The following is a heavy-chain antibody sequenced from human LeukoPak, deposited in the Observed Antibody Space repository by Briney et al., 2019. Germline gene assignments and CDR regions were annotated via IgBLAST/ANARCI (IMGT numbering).Heavy chain of an antibody. CDR2: MNPNSGNT. V-gene: IGHV1-8*03. J-gene: IGHJ3*02. Sequence: ASVKVSCKAPGYTFTSYDINWVRQATGQGLEWMGWMNPNSGNTGYAQKFQGRVTITRNTSISTAYMELSSLRSEDTAVYYCARGPHYDFWRGGWHIWGQGTMVTVSS. CDR3: ARGPHYDFWRGGWHI. D-gene: IGHD3-3*01. CDR1: GYTFTSYD.